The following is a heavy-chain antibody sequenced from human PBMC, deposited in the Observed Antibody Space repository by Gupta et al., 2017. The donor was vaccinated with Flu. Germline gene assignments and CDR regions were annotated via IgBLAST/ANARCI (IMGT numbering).Heavy chain of an antibody. CDR2: VGAGVDRT. J-gene: IGHJ4*02. Sequence: GWVSSVGAGVDRTSYADSVMGRFTISRDNSKNTFYLQMNSLRGDDTAVYYCAKDRSGNPAIDYWGQGTLVTVSA. CDR3: AKDRSGNPAIDY. D-gene: IGHD6-13*01. V-gene: IGHV3-23*01.